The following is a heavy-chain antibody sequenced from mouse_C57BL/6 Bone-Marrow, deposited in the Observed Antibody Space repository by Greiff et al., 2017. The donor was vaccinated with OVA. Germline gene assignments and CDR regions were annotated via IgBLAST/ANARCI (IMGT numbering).Heavy chain of an antibody. CDR3: ARSRNYYGSSYGYWYFDV. V-gene: IGHV1-80*01. Sequence: QVQLQQSGAELVKPGASVKISCKASGYAFSSYWMNWVKQRPGKGLEWIGQIYPGDGDTNYNGKFKGKATLTADKSSSTAYMQLSRLTSEDSAVYFCARSRNYYGSSYGYWYFDVWGTGTTVTVSS. D-gene: IGHD1-1*01. CDR2: IYPGDGDT. CDR1: GYAFSSYW. J-gene: IGHJ1*03.